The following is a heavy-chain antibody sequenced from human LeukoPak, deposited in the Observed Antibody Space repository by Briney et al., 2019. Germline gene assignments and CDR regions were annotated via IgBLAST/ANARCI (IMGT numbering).Heavy chain of an antibody. D-gene: IGHD5-24*01. Sequence: PSETLSRTCTVSGGSISSYYWSWIRQPPGKGLEWIGYVYYSGSTYYNPSLKSRVTMSVDTSKNQFSLRLSSVTAADTAVYYCARAGGLEMSTIYPHYYYYYMDVWGKGTTVTVSS. CDR1: GGSISSYY. J-gene: IGHJ6*03. CDR2: VYYSGST. V-gene: IGHV4-59*01. CDR3: ARAGGLEMSTIYPHYYYYYMDV.